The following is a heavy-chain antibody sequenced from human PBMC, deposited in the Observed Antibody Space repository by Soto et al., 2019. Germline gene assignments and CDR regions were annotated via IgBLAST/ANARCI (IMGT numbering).Heavy chain of an antibody. Sequence: LRLSCAASGFTFSNNWIHWVRQAPGKGLVWVSGIKSDGSSTTYADSVKGRFTISRDNAKNTLYLQMNGLRAEDTAVYYCASAAPFNYGGNSGFDFWGQGTLVTVSS. CDR2: IKSDGSST. D-gene: IGHD4-17*01. CDR3: ASAAPFNYGGNSGFDF. CDR1: GFTFSNNW. J-gene: IGHJ4*02. V-gene: IGHV3-74*03.